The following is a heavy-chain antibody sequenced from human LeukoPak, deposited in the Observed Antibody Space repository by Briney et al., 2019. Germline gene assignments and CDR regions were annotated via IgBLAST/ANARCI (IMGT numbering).Heavy chain of an antibody. V-gene: IGHV3-48*01. Sequence: GGSLRLSCAASGFTFSSYSMNWVRQAPGKGLEWISYISSGSNAIYYADSVKGRFTISRDNAKNSLYLQMNSLRAEDTALYYCARDSLLAYYYDSSGYYVRDAFDIWGQGTMVTVSS. CDR3: ARDSLLAYYYDSSGYYVRDAFDI. D-gene: IGHD3-22*01. J-gene: IGHJ3*02. CDR2: ISSGSNAI. CDR1: GFTFSSYS.